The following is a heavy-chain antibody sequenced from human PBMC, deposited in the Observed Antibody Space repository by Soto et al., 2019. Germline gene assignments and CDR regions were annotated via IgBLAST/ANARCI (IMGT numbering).Heavy chain of an antibody. J-gene: IGHJ6*03. CDR3: ATVILPIVDPSSFKNYYYYMDV. D-gene: IGHD1-26*01. CDR2: FDPEDGET. Sequence: ASVKVSCKASGYTFTDYTMHWVRQAPGQRLEWMGGFDPEDGETIYAQKFQGRVTMTEDTSTDTAYMELSGLRSEDTAVYYCATVILPIVDPSSFKNYYYYMDVWGKGTTVTVSS. CDR1: GYTFTDYT. V-gene: IGHV1-24*01.